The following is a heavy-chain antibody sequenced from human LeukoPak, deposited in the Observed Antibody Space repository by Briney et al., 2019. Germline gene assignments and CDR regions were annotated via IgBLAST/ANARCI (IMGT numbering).Heavy chain of an antibody. V-gene: IGHV3-30*18. Sequence: GGSLRLSCAASGFTFRRNGMHWVRQAPGKGLEWVAVISYDGSNKYYADSVKGRFTISRDNSKNTLYLQMNSLRDEDTAVYYCAKDWSSSWSPDYWGQGTLVTVSS. CDR1: GFTFRRNG. D-gene: IGHD6-13*01. J-gene: IGHJ4*02. CDR3: AKDWSSSWSPDY. CDR2: ISYDGSNK.